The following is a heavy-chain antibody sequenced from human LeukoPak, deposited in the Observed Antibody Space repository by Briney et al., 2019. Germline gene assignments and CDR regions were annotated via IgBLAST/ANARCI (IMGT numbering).Heavy chain of an antibody. Sequence: GGSLRLSCAASGFTFSNYGMSWVRQAPGKGLEWVSYISSSSSTIYYADSVKGRFTISRDNAKNSLYLQMNTLRAEDTAVYYCARDRHKYNYDSGGYPPYWGQGTLVTVSS. CDR1: GFTFSNYG. CDR2: ISSSSSTI. V-gene: IGHV3-48*01. CDR3: ARDRHKYNYDSGGYPPY. D-gene: IGHD3-22*01. J-gene: IGHJ4*02.